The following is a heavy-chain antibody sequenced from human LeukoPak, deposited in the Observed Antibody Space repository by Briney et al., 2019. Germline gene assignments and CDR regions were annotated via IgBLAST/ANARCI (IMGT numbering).Heavy chain of an antibody. D-gene: IGHD4-17*01. V-gene: IGHV3-21*01. CDR3: ARDLGGYGDYGTNFDY. CDR1: GFTFSSYT. CDR2: ISSSSSYI. Sequence: GGSLRLSRAASGFTFSSYTMNWVRQAPGKGLEWVSAISSSSSYIYYADSVKGRFTISRHNAKRSLYLQMNSLRAEDTAVYYCARDLGGYGDYGTNFDYWGQGTLVTVSS. J-gene: IGHJ4*02.